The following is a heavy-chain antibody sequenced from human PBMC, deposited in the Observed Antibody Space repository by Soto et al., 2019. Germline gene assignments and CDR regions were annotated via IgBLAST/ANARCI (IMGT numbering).Heavy chain of an antibody. V-gene: IGHV3-23*01. D-gene: IGHD1-26*01. CDR3: AKDLRPDGRYDLDY. CDR2: MVGDGSSS. J-gene: IGHJ4*02. CDR1: GFIFRTYA. Sequence: EVQLLESRGGLAQPGGSLRLSCAASGFIFRTYAMNWVRQAPGKGLEWVSVMVGDGSSSDYADSVRGRFTISRDNSKNTLYLQMNNLRAEDTAVYYCAKDLRPDGRYDLDYWGQGTLVTVSS.